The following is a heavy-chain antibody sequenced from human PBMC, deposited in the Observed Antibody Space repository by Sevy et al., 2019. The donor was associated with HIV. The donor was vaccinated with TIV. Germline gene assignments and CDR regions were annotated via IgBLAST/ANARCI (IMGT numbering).Heavy chain of an antibody. Sequence: GGSLRLSCAASGLSFRSYELNWVRQAPGKGLQWISYISTGGGTIFYADSVKGRVTISRENAKNSVFLQMNSLRAEDTAVYFCATSRRDYYNYYFDYWGHGTLVTVSS. V-gene: IGHV3-48*03. J-gene: IGHJ4*01. D-gene: IGHD3-22*01. CDR3: ATSRRDYYNYYFDY. CDR1: GLSFRSYE. CDR2: ISTGGGTI.